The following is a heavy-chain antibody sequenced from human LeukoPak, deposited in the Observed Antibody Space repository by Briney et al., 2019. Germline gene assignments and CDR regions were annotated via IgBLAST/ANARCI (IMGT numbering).Heavy chain of an antibody. V-gene: IGHV3-9*01. CDR2: ISWDSGII. J-gene: IGHJ3*02. D-gene: IGHD3-22*01. CDR3: AKASRSGYDSSGYRLGYDAFDI. CDR1: GFTFDDYA. Sequence: GRSLRLSCAASGFTFDDYAMHWVRKAPGKGLEWVSGISWDSGIIGYADSVKGRFTISRDNAKNSLYLQMNSLRAEDTALYYCAKASRSGYDSSGYRLGYDAFDIWGQGTMVTVSS.